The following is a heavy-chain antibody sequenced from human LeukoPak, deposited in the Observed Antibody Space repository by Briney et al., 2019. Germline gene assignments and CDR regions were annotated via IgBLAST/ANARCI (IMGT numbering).Heavy chain of an antibody. D-gene: IGHD5-12*01. CDR3: ARSTGYSGYDDYYYYYYMDV. V-gene: IGHV4-4*07. J-gene: IGHJ6*03. Sequence: SETLSLTCTVSGGSISSYYWSWLRQPAGKGLEWIGRIYTSGSTNYNPSLKSRVTMSVDTSKNQFSLKLSSVTAADTAVYYCARSTGYSGYDDYYYYYYMDVWGKGTTVTISS. CDR1: GGSISSYY. CDR2: IYTSGST.